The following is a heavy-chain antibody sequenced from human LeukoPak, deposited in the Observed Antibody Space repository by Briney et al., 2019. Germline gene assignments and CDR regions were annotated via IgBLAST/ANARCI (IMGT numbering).Heavy chain of an antibody. J-gene: IGHJ4*02. Sequence: PGGSLRLSCAAPGFTFSSFEMNWVRQAPGKGLEWLGYISSGGSSRFYADSVKGRFTISRDNAKSSLYLQMNSLRPEDTAVYYCARAIVGAPPFGDYWGQGTLVTVSS. CDR3: ARAIVGAPPFGDY. CDR1: GFTFSSFE. D-gene: IGHD1-26*01. V-gene: IGHV3-48*03. CDR2: ISSGGSSR.